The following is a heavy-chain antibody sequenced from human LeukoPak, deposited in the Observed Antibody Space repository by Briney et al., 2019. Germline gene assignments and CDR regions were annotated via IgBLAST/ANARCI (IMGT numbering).Heavy chain of an antibody. J-gene: IGHJ4*02. CDR1: GGSISNSSYY. CDR2: IYYSGST. V-gene: IGHV4-39*01. Sequence: PSETLSLTCTVSGGSISNSSYYWGWIRQPPGKGLEWIGSIYYSGSTYYNPSLKSRVTISVDTSKNQFSLKLSSVTAADTAVYYCARHGAVVGAKPDYWGQGTLVTVSS. D-gene: IGHD1-26*01. CDR3: ARHGAVVGAKPDY.